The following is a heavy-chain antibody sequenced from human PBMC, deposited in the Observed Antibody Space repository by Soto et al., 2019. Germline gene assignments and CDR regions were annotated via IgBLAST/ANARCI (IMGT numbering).Heavy chain of an antibody. D-gene: IGHD3-10*01. CDR2: ISGSGDST. Sequence: GGSLRLSCAASGFTFSVYAMSWVRQAPGKGLEWVSGISGSGDSTHYADSVKGRFTVSRDNSKSMLYLQTNSLRAEDTAIYYCAKALYGGFTYWGQGTLVTSPQ. J-gene: IGHJ4*02. V-gene: IGHV3-23*01. CDR3: AKALYGGFTY. CDR1: GFTFSVYA.